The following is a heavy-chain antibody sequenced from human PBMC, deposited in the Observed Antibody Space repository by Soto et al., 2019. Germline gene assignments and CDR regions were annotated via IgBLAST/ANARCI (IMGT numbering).Heavy chain of an antibody. V-gene: IGHV1-2*02. CDR2: INPKSGGT. D-gene: IGHD3-9*01. CDR1: GYTFSGYY. Sequence: ASVKVSCKASGYTFSGYYMHWVRQAPGQGLEWMGWINPKSGGTKYAQKFQGRVTMTRDTSSNTVYMDLSRLTSDDTAVYYCAREGTGYSAFDIWGQGTMVTVS. CDR3: AREGTGYSAFDI. J-gene: IGHJ3*02.